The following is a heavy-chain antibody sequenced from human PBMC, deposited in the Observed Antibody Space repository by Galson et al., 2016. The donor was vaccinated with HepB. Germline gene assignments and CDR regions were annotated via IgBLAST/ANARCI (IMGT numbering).Heavy chain of an antibody. CDR3: ARAIMGDTFATAGIPEYYFDF. CDR1: GYTFTRYW. Sequence: QSGAEVKKPGESLKISCKGSGYTFTRYWIGWVRQTPGKGLEWMGTIYPGDSDTRYSPSFQGQVTISADKSINTAYLQWSNLKASDTAMFYCARAIMGDTFATAGIPEYYFDFWGQGSLVTVSS. D-gene: IGHD1-26*01. J-gene: IGHJ4*02. V-gene: IGHV5-51*01. CDR2: IYPGDSDT.